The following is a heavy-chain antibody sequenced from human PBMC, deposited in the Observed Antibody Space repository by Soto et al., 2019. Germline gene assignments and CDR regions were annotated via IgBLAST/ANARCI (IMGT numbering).Heavy chain of an antibody. CDR1: GVSVSSGNYY. CDR3: ARTRTGITGTPIGY. J-gene: IGHJ4*02. D-gene: IGHD1-20*01. V-gene: IGHV4-61*01. Sequence: QVQLQESGPGLVKPSETLSLTCTVSGVSVSSGNYYWSWIRQPPGKGLEWIGYVYYSESTNYNPSLKSRVTIAVDTSKNQFSLKLSSVTAADTAVYYWARTRTGITGTPIGYWGQGTLVTVSS. CDR2: VYYSEST.